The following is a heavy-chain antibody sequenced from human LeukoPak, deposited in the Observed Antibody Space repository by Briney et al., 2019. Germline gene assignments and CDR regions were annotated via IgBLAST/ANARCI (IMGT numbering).Heavy chain of an antibody. CDR3: ARALGTTGY. CDR1: GFTFSSYS. V-gene: IGHV3-7*01. J-gene: IGHJ4*02. D-gene: IGHD7-27*01. CDR2: IKQDGSEK. Sequence: GGSLRLSCAASGFTFSSYSMNWVRQAPGKGLEWVANIKQDGSEKYYVDSVRGRFTISRDNAKNSLYLQMNSLRAEDTAVYYCARALGTTGYWGQGTLVTVSS.